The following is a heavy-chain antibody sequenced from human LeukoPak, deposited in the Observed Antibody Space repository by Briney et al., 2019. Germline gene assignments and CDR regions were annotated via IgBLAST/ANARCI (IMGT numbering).Heavy chain of an antibody. CDR3: ARDHASYP. Sequence: SETLSLTCTVSGYSISSGYYWGWIRQPPGKGLEWIGSIYHSGSTYYNPSLKGRVTISVDTSKNQFSLKLSSVTAADTAVYYCARDHASYPWGQGTLVTVSS. J-gene: IGHJ5*02. CDR1: GYSISSGYY. V-gene: IGHV4-38-2*02. CDR2: IYHSGST.